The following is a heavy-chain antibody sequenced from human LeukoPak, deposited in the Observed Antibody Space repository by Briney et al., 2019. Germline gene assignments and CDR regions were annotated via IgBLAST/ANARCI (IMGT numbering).Heavy chain of an antibody. J-gene: IGHJ4*02. D-gene: IGHD2-21*02. CDR1: GFTFSNAW. Sequence: GGSLRLSCAASGFTFSNAWMSWVRQAPGKGLEWVGRIKSKTDGGTTDYAAPVKGRFTISRDDSKNTLYLQMNSLKTEDTAVYYCTADLGVYCGGDCYSGEFDYWGQGTLVTVSS. V-gene: IGHV3-15*01. CDR3: TADLGVYCGGDCYSGEFDY. CDR2: IKSKTDGGTT.